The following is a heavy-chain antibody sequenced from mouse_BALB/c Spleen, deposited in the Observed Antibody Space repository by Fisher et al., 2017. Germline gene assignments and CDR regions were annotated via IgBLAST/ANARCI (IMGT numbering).Heavy chain of an antibody. D-gene: IGHD1-2*01. Sequence: RFTISRDNAKNTLYLEMSSLRSEDTAMYYCAKLRLRNYAMDYWGQGTSVTVSS. J-gene: IGHJ4*01. CDR3: AKLRLRNYAMDY. V-gene: IGHV5-12*03.